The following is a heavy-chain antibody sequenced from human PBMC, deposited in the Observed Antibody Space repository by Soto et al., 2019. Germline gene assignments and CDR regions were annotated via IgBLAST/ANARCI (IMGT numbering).Heavy chain of an antibody. D-gene: IGHD2-2*01. Sequence: GESLKISCKGSGYSFTSYWISWVRQMPGKDLEWMGRIDPSDSYTNYSPSFQGHVTISADKSISTAYLQWSSLRASDTAMYYCARWGEDIVVVPADISRGPGGMDVWGQGTTVTVSS. CDR1: GYSFTSYW. CDR3: ARWGEDIVVVPADISRGPGGMDV. V-gene: IGHV5-10-1*01. J-gene: IGHJ6*02. CDR2: IDPSDSYT.